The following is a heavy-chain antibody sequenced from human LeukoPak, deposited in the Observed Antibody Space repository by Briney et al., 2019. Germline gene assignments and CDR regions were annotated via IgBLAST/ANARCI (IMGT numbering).Heavy chain of an antibody. J-gene: IGHJ4*02. CDR2: IKQDGSEK. CDR3: ARYDYGGNYDF. D-gene: IGHD4-23*01. CDR1: GFTFSDYS. Sequence: GGSLRLSCATSGFTFSDYSMSWVRQAPGKGLEWVANIKQDGSEKYYVDSVRGRFTISRDNAKNSLYLQMNSLRPEDTAVYYCARYDYGGNYDFWGQGTLVTVSS. V-gene: IGHV3-7*04.